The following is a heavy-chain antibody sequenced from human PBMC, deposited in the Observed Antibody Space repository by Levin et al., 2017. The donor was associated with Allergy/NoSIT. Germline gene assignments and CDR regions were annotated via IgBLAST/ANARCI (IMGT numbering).Heavy chain of an antibody. D-gene: IGHD2-2*01. CDR2: INPNSGGT. J-gene: IGHJ4*02. CDR1: GYTFTGYY. CDR3: ARARRYCSSTSCYVDY. Sequence: GESLKISCKASGYTFTGYYMHWVRQAPGQGLEWMGWINPNSGGTNYAQKFQGRVTMTRDTSISTAYMELSRLRSDDTAVYYCARARRYCSSTSCYVDYWGQGTLVTVSS. V-gene: IGHV1-2*02.